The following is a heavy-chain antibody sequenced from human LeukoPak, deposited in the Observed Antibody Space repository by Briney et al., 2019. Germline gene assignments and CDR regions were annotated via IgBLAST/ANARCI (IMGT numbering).Heavy chain of an antibody. D-gene: IGHD1-26*01. Sequence: SETLSLTCTVSGGSISSGGYYWSWIRQHPGKGLEWIAYIHCSGDTYSNPSLKSRVIISADASKNQFSLKLTSVTAADTAVYYCARLLAMYPETDVWGQGTTVTVSS. CDR2: IHCSGDT. CDR1: GGSISSGGYY. CDR3: ARLLAMYPETDV. V-gene: IGHV4-31*03. J-gene: IGHJ6*02.